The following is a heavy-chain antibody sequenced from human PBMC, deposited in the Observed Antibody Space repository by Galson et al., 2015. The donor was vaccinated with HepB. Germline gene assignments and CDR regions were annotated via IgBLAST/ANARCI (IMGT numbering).Heavy chain of an antibody. Sequence: SVKVSCKASGYTFSDYAIHWVRQAPGQGLEWLGWINAGNGNTKLAQKFEGRLSITRDTSAGTAYMDLSSLRSEDTAVYSCVRGHTVTFGGVFVVPVYFDCWGLGTLVTVSS. D-gene: IGHD3-16*02. J-gene: IGHJ4*02. CDR3: VRGHTVTFGGVFVVPVYFDC. V-gene: IGHV1-3*01. CDR2: INAGNGNT. CDR1: GYTFSDYA.